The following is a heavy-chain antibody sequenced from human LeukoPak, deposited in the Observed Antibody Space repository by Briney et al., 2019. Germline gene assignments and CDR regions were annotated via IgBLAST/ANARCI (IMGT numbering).Heavy chain of an antibody. Sequence: ASVTVSFTASGYTFTSYDINWVRQATGQGLEWMGWMNPNSGNTGYAQKFQGRVTMTRNTSISTAYMELSSLRSEDTAVYYCARPRGSTYCSGGSCYAYYYYMDVWGKGTTVTISS. CDR3: ARPRGSTYCSGGSCYAYYYYMDV. J-gene: IGHJ6*03. V-gene: IGHV1-8*01. CDR1: GYTFTSYD. CDR2: MNPNSGNT. D-gene: IGHD2-15*01.